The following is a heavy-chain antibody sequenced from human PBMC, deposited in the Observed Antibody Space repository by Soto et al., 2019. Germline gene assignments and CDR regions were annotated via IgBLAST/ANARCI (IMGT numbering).Heavy chain of an antibody. CDR3: ARERYRGSSWEFDY. CDR2: IYYSGST. CDR1: GGSISSYY. V-gene: IGHV4-59*01. D-gene: IGHD6-13*01. Sequence: SETRSLTCTVSGGSISSYYWSWIRQPPGKGLEWIGYIYYSGSTNYNPSLKRRVTISVDTSKNQFSLKLSSVTAADTAVYYCARERYRGSSWEFDYWGQGTLVTVSS. J-gene: IGHJ4*02.